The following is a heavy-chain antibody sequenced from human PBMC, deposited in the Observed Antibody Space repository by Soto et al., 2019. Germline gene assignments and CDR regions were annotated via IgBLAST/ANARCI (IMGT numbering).Heavy chain of an antibody. D-gene: IGHD4-4*01. J-gene: IGHJ4*02. CDR2: ISWNRGTI. Sequence: PGGSLRLSCTASGFTFENYAMHWVRQAPGKGLEWVPGISWNRGTIGYADSVRGRFTISRDNAKNSLYLQMDSLRPEDTALYYCAKDKLYSNFEYYFDYWGQGTLVTVSS. CDR3: AKDKLYSNFEYYFDY. V-gene: IGHV3-9*01. CDR1: GFTFENYA.